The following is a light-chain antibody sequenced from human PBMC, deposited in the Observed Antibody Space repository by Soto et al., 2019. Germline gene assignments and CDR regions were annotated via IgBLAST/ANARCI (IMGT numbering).Light chain of an antibody. CDR3: QQRSNWPPYT. CDR1: QSVSSY. V-gene: IGKV3-11*01. Sequence: EIVLTQSPATLSLSPGERATLSCRASQSVSSYLAWYQQKPGQAPRLLIYDASNRATGIPARFSGSRSGTDFPLTISSLEPEDFAVYCCQQRSNWPPYTFVQGTKVEIK. J-gene: IGKJ2*01. CDR2: DAS.